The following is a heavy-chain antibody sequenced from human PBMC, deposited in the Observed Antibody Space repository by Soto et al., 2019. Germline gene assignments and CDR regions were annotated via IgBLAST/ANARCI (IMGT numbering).Heavy chain of an antibody. D-gene: IGHD2-15*01. CDR2: INAGNGNT. J-gene: IGHJ4*02. CDR1: GYTFTSYA. V-gene: IGHV1-3*01. CDR3: ARDLGGWPDY. Sequence: QVQLVQSGAEVKKPGASVKVSCKASGYTFTSYALHWVRQAPGQRLEWMEWINAGNGNTKYSQKFQGRVTITKATSATTAYMELSSLRSEDTAVYYCARDLGGWPDYWGQGTLVTVSS.